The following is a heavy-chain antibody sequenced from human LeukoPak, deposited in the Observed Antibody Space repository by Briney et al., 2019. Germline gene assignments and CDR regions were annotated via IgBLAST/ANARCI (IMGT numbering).Heavy chain of an antibody. CDR3: ARNGAGVAVSPYARGFDY. J-gene: IGHJ4*02. Sequence: SETLSLTCAVYGGSFSGYYWSWIRQPPGKGLEWIGEINHSGSTNYNPSLKSRVTISVDTSKNQFSLKLSSVTAADTAVYYCARNGAGVAVSPYARGFDYWGQGTLVTVSS. CDR1: GGSFSGYY. V-gene: IGHV4-34*01. D-gene: IGHD6-19*01. CDR2: INHSGST.